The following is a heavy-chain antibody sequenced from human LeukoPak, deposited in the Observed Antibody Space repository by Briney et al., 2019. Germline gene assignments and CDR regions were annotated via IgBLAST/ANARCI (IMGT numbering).Heavy chain of an antibody. CDR2: VHYDGRT. D-gene: IGHD6-25*01. V-gene: IGHV4-34*01. CDR3: ARVVTAAGLDL. Sequence: SETLSLTCAVYGGSFSGYYWSWIRQPPGKGLEWIGNVHYDGRTASNPSLKSRVTMSLDTSTNQFSLKMNSVTATDTALYYCARVVTAAGLDLWGQGILVTISS. CDR1: GGSFSGYY. J-gene: IGHJ5*02.